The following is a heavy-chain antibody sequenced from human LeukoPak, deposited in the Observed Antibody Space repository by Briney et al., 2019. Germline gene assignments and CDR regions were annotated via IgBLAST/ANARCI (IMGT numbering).Heavy chain of an antibody. CDR1: GGSFSGYY. CDR3: ARDILHWFDP. J-gene: IGHJ5*02. Sequence: PSETLSLTCAVYGGSFSGYYWSWIRQPPGKGLEWIGEINHSGSTNYNPSLKSRVTISVDTSKNQFSLKLSSVTAADTAVYYCARDILHWFDPWGQGTLVTVSS. CDR2: INHSGST. V-gene: IGHV4-34*01. D-gene: IGHD3-10*01.